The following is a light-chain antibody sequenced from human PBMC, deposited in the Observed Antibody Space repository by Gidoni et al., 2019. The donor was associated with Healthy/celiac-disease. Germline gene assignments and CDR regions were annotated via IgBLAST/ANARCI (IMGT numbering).Light chain of an antibody. CDR3: QQYNNWPQT. CDR2: GAA. CDR1: QSVSST. J-gene: IGKJ1*01. V-gene: IGKV3-15*01. Sequence: DIVMTQSPATLSVSPGERATLACRASQSVSSTLAWYHQQPGQAPRLLIYGAATRATGIPARFSGSGSGTEITLTISSLQSEDFAVYYCQQYNNWPQTFGQGTKVEIK.